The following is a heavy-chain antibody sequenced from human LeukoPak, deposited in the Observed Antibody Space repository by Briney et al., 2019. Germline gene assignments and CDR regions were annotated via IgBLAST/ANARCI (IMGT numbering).Heavy chain of an antibody. J-gene: IGHJ4*02. CDR2: IYYSGST. V-gene: IGHV4-59*01. D-gene: IGHD3-10*01. Sequence: SETLSLTCTVSGGSISSYYWSWIRQPPGKGLEWIGYIYYSGSTNYNPSLKSRVTLSVDTTKNQFSLKLSSMTAADTAVYYCARGALLWFGERMEYYFDYWGQGTLLTVSS. CDR3: ARGALLWFGERMEYYFDY. CDR1: GGSISSYY.